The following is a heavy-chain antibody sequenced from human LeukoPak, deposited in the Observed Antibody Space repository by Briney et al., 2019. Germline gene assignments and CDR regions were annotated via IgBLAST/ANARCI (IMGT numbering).Heavy chain of an antibody. CDR1: GYSFTSSW. Sequence: GESLKISCMGSGYSFTSSWIGWLRQMPGKGLEWMGIIYPGDSDTRYSPSFQGQVTISADKSISTAYPQWSSLKASDTAMYYCARLAIAAAVIDYWGQGTLVTVSS. CDR2: IYPGDSDT. J-gene: IGHJ4*02. V-gene: IGHV5-51*01. CDR3: ARLAIAAAVIDY. D-gene: IGHD6-13*01.